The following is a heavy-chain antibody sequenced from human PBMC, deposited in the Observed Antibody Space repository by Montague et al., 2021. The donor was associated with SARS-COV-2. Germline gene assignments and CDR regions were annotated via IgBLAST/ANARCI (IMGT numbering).Heavy chain of an antibody. V-gene: IGHV1-18*01. CDR2: ISAYNGDI. CDR3: ARGGSYRWVDI. J-gene: IGHJ3*02. CDR1: GYTFTDYG. D-gene: IGHD1-26*01. Sequence: SVKVSCKGSGYTFTDYGVSWVRQAPGQGLEWMGWISAYNGDINYAQNLQGRVSLTTDISTSTFYMELRSLRSDDTAVYYCARGGSYRWVDIWGQGTMVTVSS.